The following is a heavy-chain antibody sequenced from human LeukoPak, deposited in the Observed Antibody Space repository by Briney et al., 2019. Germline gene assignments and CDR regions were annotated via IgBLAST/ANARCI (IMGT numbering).Heavy chain of an antibody. Sequence: SETLSLTCAVYGGSFSGYYWSWIRQPPGKGLEWIGEINHSGSTNYNPSLKSRVTISVDTSKNQFSLKLSSVTAADTAVYYCARDRDIAGGRFDYWGQGTLVTVSS. CDR2: INHSGST. V-gene: IGHV4-34*01. CDR3: ARDRDIAGGRFDY. CDR1: GGSFSGYY. D-gene: IGHD5-12*01. J-gene: IGHJ4*02.